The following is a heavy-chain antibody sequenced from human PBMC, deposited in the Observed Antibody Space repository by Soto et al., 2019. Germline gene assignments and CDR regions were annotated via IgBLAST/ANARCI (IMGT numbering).Heavy chain of an antibody. D-gene: IGHD2-15*01. CDR1: GGSISSSGYY. CDR2: IYYSGST. Sequence: SETMSLTCTVSGGSISSSGYYWGWIRQPPGKGLEWIGSIYYSGSTYYNPSLKSRVTISVDTSKNQFSLKLSSVTAADTAVYYCAGVTVVPNWFDPWGQGTLVTVSS. J-gene: IGHJ5*02. CDR3: AGVTVVPNWFDP. V-gene: IGHV4-39*01.